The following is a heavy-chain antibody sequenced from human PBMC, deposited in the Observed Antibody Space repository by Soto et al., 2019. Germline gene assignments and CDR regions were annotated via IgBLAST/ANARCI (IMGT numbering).Heavy chain of an antibody. CDR2: INNDGSVS. CDR1: GFTFSNYW. J-gene: IGHJ6*03. D-gene: IGHD2-15*01. V-gene: IGHV3-74*01. Sequence: EVQLVESGGGLVQPGGSLRLSCVASGFTFSNYWMYWVRQAPGEGLVWVSRINNDGSVSSYADSVKGRLTISRDNVKNTLYVQMDSLRAEDTAVYYCARGDCVGGTCYSLAGSFYYYMDVWGKGTTVTVFS. CDR3: ARGDCVGGTCYSLAGSFYYYMDV.